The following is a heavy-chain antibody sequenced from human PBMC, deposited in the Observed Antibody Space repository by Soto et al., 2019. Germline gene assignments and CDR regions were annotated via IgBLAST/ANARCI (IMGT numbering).Heavy chain of an antibody. CDR1: GLTFSVSV. D-gene: IGHD2-15*01. V-gene: IGHV3-73*01. CDR2: VRTKINDYAT. CDR3: TSPAYRGASGDF. J-gene: IGHJ4*02. Sequence: EVQLVESGGGLVRPGGSLTLSCSVSGLTFSVSVIHWVRQPPGKGLEWVGRVRTKINDYATSYSESVKGRFTISRDDSKNTAWLQMNSLTTEYTAVYYCTSPAYRGASGDFCGRGTLVTVSS.